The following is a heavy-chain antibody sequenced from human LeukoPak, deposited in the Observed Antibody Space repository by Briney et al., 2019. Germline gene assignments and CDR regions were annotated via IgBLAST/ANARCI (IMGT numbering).Heavy chain of an antibody. CDR1: GYTFTSYY. CDR3: ARDGLLLGLFDY. Sequence: ASVKVSCKTSGYTFTSYYMHWVRQAPGQGLEWMGIINPSGGSTSYAQKFQGRVTMTRDTSTSTVYMELSSLRSEDTAVYYCARDGLLLGLFDYWGQGTLVTVSS. D-gene: IGHD2-15*01. J-gene: IGHJ4*02. V-gene: IGHV1-46*01. CDR2: INPSGGST.